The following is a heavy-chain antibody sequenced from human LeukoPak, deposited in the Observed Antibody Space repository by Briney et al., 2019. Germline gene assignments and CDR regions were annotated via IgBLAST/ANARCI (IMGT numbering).Heavy chain of an antibody. CDR1: GYTFTGYY. D-gene: IGHD2-2*01. CDR3: ARDRVIVVVPAISDYYYYGMDV. CDR2: ISAYNGNT. J-gene: IGHJ6*02. V-gene: IGHV1-18*04. Sequence: ASVKVSCKASGYTFTGYYMHWVRQAPGQGLEWMGWISAYNGNTNYAQKLQGRVTMTTDTSTSTAYMELRSLRSDDTAVYYCARDRVIVVVPAISDYYYYGMDVWGQGTTVTVSS.